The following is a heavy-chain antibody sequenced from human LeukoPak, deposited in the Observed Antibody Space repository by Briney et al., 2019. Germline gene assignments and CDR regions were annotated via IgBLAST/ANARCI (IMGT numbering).Heavy chain of an antibody. CDR3: AGLIAVAGKGYNWFDP. CDR1: GGSISSSSYY. CDR2: IYYSGST. D-gene: IGHD6-19*01. V-gene: IGHV4-39*01. J-gene: IGHJ5*02. Sequence: SETLSLTCTVSGGSISSSSYYWGWIRQPPGKGLEWIGSIYYSGSTYYNPSLKSRVTISVDTSKNQFSLKLSSVTAADTAVYYCAGLIAVAGKGYNWFDPWGQGTLATVSS.